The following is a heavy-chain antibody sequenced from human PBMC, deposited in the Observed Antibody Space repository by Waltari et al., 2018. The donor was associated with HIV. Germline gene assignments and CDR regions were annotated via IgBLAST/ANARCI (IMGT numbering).Heavy chain of an antibody. D-gene: IGHD5-12*01. Sequence: GGGLVKPGGSLRLSCAASGFTFSNAWMSWVRQAPGKGLEWVGRIKRKTEGGTTDYAAPVKGRFTISRDDSKNTLYLQMNSLKTEDTAVYYCTPIPVDIVATEGSYWGQGTLVTVSS. CDR3: TPIPVDIVATEGSY. V-gene: IGHV3-15*01. CDR1: GFTFSNAW. J-gene: IGHJ4*02. CDR2: IKRKTEGGTT.